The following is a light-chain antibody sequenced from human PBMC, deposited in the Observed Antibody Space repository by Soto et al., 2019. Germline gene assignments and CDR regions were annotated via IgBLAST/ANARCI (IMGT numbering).Light chain of an antibody. CDR1: SSDVGTYKY. V-gene: IGLV2-14*03. CDR2: DVS. J-gene: IGLJ2*01. Sequence: QSALTQPASVSASPGQSITISYTGTSSDVGTYKYVSWYQNHPGKAPKLMIYDVSNRPSGVSNRFSGSKSGNTASLIISGLQTEDEADYYCSSYTTSSTLVFGGGTQLNVL. CDR3: SSYTTSSTLV.